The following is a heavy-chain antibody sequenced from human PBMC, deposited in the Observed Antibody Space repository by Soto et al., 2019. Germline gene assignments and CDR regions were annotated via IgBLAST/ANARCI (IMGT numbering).Heavy chain of an antibody. Sequence: SSVKVSCKASGYTFSSYGISWVRQAPGQGLEWMGWNSAYNSNTYYAQKLQGRVTMTTYTSTSTAYMELRSLRCGDTAVDFCARARDFWSGYSLLAYYYYGMDVWGQGTTVTVSS. CDR3: ARARDFWSGYSLLAYYYYGMDV. J-gene: IGHJ6*02. CDR1: GYTFSSYG. V-gene: IGHV1-18*04. CDR2: NSAYNSNT. D-gene: IGHD3-3*01.